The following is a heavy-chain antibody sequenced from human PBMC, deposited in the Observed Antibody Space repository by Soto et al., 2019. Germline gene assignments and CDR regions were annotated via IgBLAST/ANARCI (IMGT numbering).Heavy chain of an antibody. J-gene: IGHJ6*02. V-gene: IGHV3-30*18. Sequence: GGSLRLSCAASGFTFSSYGMHWVRQAPGKGLEWVAVISYDGSNKYYADSVKGRFTISRDNSKNTLYLQMNSLRAEDTAVYYCAKGRIVGATHYHYGMDGWGQGTTVT. CDR3: AKGRIVGATHYHYGMDG. CDR2: ISYDGSNK. CDR1: GFTFSSYG. D-gene: IGHD1-26*01.